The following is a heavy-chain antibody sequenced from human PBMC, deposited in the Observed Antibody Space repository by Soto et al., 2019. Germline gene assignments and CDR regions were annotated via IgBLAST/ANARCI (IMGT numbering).Heavy chain of an antibody. Sequence: ASVKVSCKASGGTFSSYAISWVRQAPGQGLEWMGGIIPIFGTANYAQKFQGRVTITADESTSTAYMELSSLRSEDTAVYYCARDRGKAARPHYYYYGMDVWGQGTTVTVS. J-gene: IGHJ6*02. CDR1: GGTFSSYA. D-gene: IGHD6-6*01. V-gene: IGHV1-69*13. CDR3: ARDRGKAARPHYYYYGMDV. CDR2: IIPIFGTA.